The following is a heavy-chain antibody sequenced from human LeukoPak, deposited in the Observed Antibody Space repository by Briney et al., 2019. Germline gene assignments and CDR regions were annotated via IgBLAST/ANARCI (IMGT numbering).Heavy chain of an antibody. Sequence: GASVKVSCKASGGTFSIYAISWVRQAPGQGLEWMGGIIPIFGTANYAQKFQGRVTITTDESTSTAYMELSSLRSEDTAVYYCASASPRYREIWFGESPPNYYYYMDVWGKGTTVTVSS. CDR3: ASASPRYREIWFGESPPNYYYYMDV. V-gene: IGHV1-69*05. J-gene: IGHJ6*03. CDR1: GGTFSIYA. CDR2: IIPIFGTA. D-gene: IGHD3-10*01.